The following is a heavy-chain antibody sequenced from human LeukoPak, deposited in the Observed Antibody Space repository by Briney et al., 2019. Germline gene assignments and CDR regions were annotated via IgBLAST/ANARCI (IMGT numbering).Heavy chain of an antibody. D-gene: IGHD6-19*01. J-gene: IGHJ4*02. V-gene: IGHV3-23*01. CDR1: GFAFSAYA. CDR2: ISGSISGSGGST. Sequence: GASLRLSCAASGFAFSAYAMSWVRQAPGKGLEWVSAISGSISGSGGSTYYADSVKGRFTISRDNSKNTLFLQLNSLRAEDTAVYYCAKEVIAVASFDYWGQGTLVTVSS. CDR3: AKEVIAVASFDY.